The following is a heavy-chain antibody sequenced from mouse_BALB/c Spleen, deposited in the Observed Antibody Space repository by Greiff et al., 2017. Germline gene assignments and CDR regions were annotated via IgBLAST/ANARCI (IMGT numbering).Heavy chain of an antibody. CDR3: ARDLYGPAWFAY. J-gene: IGHJ3*01. CDR1: GFTFSSYG. CDR2: INSNGGST. D-gene: IGHD1-1*02. Sequence: EVQLVESGGGLVQPGGSLKLSCAASGFTFSSYGMSWVRQTPDKRLELVATINSNGGSTYYPDSVKGRFTISRDNAKNTLYLQMSSLKSEDTAMYYCARDLYGPAWFAYWGQGTLVTVSA. V-gene: IGHV5-6-3*01.